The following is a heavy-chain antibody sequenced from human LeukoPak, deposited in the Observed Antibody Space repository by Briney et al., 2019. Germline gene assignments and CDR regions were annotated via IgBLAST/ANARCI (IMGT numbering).Heavy chain of an antibody. CDR3: AKEGGYSYGFSYYYMDV. V-gene: IGHV4-61*02. CDR1: GGSISSGSYY. J-gene: IGHJ6*03. D-gene: IGHD5-18*01. Sequence: SQTLSLTCTVSGGSISSGSYYWSWIRQPAGKGLEWIGRIYTSGSTNYNPSLKSRVTISVDTSKNQFSLKLSSVTAADTAVYYCAKEGGYSYGFSYYYMDVWGKGTTVTISS. CDR2: IYTSGST.